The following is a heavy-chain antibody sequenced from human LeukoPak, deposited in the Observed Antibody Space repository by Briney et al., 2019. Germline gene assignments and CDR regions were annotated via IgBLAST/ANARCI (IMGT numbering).Heavy chain of an antibody. Sequence: PSETLSLTCTVSGGSISSSSYYWGWIRQPPGKGLEWIGSIYYSGSTYYNPSLKSRVTISVDTSKNQFSLKLSSVTAADTAVYYCARHFLYTEDTSLFDYWGQGTLVTVSS. V-gene: IGHV4-39*01. J-gene: IGHJ4*02. CDR1: GGSISSSSYY. D-gene: IGHD3-16*01. CDR3: ARHFLYTEDTSLFDY. CDR2: IYYSGST.